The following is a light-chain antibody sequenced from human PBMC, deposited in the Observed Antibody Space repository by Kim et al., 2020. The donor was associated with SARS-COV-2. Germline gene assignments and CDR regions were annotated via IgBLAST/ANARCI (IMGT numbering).Light chain of an antibody. V-gene: IGLV3-19*01. CDR1: VIRIYY. Sequence: ALGRTCTLTCKGAVIRIYYATCYQQKPGQAPNVVIYGKDNRPSGVPDRFSGSSSGNTAYLTITGTQAGDEADYYCNSRDSNDYVVFGGGTKVTVL. CDR2: GKD. CDR3: NSRDSNDYVV. J-gene: IGLJ2*01.